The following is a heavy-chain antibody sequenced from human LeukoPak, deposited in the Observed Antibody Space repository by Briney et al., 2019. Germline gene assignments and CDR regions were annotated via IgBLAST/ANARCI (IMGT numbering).Heavy chain of an antibody. CDR3: AREVNPPSIFGVVIPDY. CDR1: GYTFTRYG. J-gene: IGHJ4*02. V-gene: IGHV1-18*01. CDR2: ISAYNGNT. Sequence: ASVKVSCKASGYTFTRYGISWVRQAPGQGLEWMGWISAYNGNTDYAQKLQGRVTMTTDTSTSTAYMELRSLRSDDTAVYYCAREVNPPSIFGVVIPDYWGQGTLVTVSS. D-gene: IGHD3-3*01.